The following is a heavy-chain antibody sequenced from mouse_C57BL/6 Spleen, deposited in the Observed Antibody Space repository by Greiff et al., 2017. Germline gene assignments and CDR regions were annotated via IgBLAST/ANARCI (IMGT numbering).Heavy chain of an antibody. Sequence: QVQLQQSGAELVKPGASVKISCKASGYAFSSYWMNWVKQRPGKGLAWIGQIYPGDGDTNYNGKFKGKATLTAAHASSTAYMQLSRLTSEDAAVYFCAEGSITTVVEGYWGQGTTLTVSS. CDR2: IYPGDGDT. CDR3: AEGSITTVVEGY. CDR1: GYAFSSYW. D-gene: IGHD1-1*01. J-gene: IGHJ2*01. V-gene: IGHV1-80*01.